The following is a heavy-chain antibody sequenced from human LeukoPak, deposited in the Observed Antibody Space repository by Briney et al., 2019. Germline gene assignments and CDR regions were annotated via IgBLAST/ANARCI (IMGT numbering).Heavy chain of an antibody. D-gene: IGHD4-23*01. J-gene: IGHJ2*01. CDR1: GASIISSTYY. V-gene: IGHV4-39*07. CDR3: ARAGNDYGGKPYWYLDL. CDR2: VHYRGST. Sequence: SETLSLTCTVSGASIISSTYYWGWIRQPPGKGLEWIGSVHYRGSTYYNPSLESRVTISVDTSKDQFSLNLISVTAADTAIYYCARAGNDYGGKPYWYLDLWGRGTLVTVSS.